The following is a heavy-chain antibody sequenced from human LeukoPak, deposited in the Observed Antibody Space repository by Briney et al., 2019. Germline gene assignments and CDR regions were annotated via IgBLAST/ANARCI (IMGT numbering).Heavy chain of an antibody. J-gene: IGHJ4*02. CDR1: GFTFSSYW. CDR2: INTDGSST. D-gene: IGHD6-13*01. CDR3: ARDFVAAAEDY. V-gene: IGHV3-74*01. Sequence: PGGSLRLSCAASGFTFSSYWMHWVRQAPGKGLVWVSRINTDGSSTSYADSVKGRFTISRDNAKNTLCLQMNSLRAEDTAVYYCARDFVAAAEDYWGQGTLVTVSS.